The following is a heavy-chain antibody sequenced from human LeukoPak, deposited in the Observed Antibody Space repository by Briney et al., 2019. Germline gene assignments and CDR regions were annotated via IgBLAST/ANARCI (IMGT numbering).Heavy chain of an antibody. CDR1: GYTFTSYG. V-gene: IGHV1-18*01. CDR2: ISAYNGNT. Sequence: ASVKVSCKASGYTFTSYGISWVRQAPGQGLEWMGWISAYNGNTNYAQKLQGRVAMTTDTSTSTAYMELRSLRSDDTAVYYCARDPAAARPTLCDYWGQGTLVTVSS. J-gene: IGHJ4*02. D-gene: IGHD6-6*01. CDR3: ARDPAAARPTLCDY.